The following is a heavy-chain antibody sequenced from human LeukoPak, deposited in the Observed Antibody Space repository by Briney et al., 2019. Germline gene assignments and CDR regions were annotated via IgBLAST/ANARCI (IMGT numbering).Heavy chain of an antibody. J-gene: IGHJ4*02. Sequence: PSETLSLTCTISDDSINSDLYFGGWVRQPPGEGLEWIGNMYHSGSAFYSPSLKSRVTMSVDTSKNQFFLKLNSVTAADTAVYYCARGRPYTGGYHLGFWGQGTLVTVSA. D-gene: IGHD1-26*01. CDR3: ARGRPYTGGYHLGF. CDR2: MYHSGSA. V-gene: IGHV4-39*01. CDR1: DDSINSDLYF.